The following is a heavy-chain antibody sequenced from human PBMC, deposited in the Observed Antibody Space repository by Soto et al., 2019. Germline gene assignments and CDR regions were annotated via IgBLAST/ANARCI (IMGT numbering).Heavy chain of an antibody. CDR2: IIPIFGTA. D-gene: IGHD3-22*01. CDR1: GGTFSSYA. Sequence: QVQLVQSGAEVKKPGSSVKVSCKASGGTFSSYAISWVRQAPGQGLEWMGGIIPIFGTANYAQKFQGRVTITADKSTSTAYMELSSLRSEDSAVYYCASRGDYYDSSGYYYDDYWGQGTLDTVSS. CDR3: ASRGDYYDSSGYYYDDY. J-gene: IGHJ4*02. V-gene: IGHV1-69*06.